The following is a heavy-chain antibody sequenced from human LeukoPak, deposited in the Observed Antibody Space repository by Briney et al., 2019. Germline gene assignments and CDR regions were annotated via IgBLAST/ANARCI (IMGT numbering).Heavy chain of an antibody. J-gene: IGHJ4*02. D-gene: IGHD3-22*01. V-gene: IGHV4-30-2*01. CDR2: IYHSGST. CDR3: ARVSRSYYYDTSGPSFDY. Sequence: PSETLSLTCTVSGGSISSGGYYWSWIRQPPGKGLEWIGYIYHSGSTYYNPSLKSRVTISVDRSKNQFSLKLSSVTAADTAVYYCARVSRSYYYDTSGPSFDYRGQGTLVTVSS. CDR1: GGSISSGGYY.